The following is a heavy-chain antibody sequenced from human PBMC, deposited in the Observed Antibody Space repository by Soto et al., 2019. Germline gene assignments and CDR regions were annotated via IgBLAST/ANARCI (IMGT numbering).Heavy chain of an antibody. CDR2: INHSGST. D-gene: IGHD2-2*01. CDR3: ARVLHIVVVPAPPKYNWFDP. J-gene: IGHJ5*02. Sequence: SETLSLTCAVYGGSFSGYYWSWIRQPPGKGLEWIGEINHSGSTNYNPSLKSRVTISVDTSKNQFSLKLSSVTAADTAVYYCARVLHIVVVPAPPKYNWFDPWGQGTLVTVSS. V-gene: IGHV4-34*01. CDR1: GGSFSGYY.